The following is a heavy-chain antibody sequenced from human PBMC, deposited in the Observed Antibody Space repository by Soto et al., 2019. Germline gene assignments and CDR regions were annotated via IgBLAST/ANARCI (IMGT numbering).Heavy chain of an antibody. D-gene: IGHD6-6*01. Sequence: QVQLVQSGAEVKKPGSSVKVSCKASGGTFSSYTISWVRQAPGQGLEWMGRIIPILGIANYAQKFQGRVTITADKSTSTAYMELSSLRSEDTAVYYCVTQYSSSSQHYYYYYMDVWGKGTTVTVSS. CDR1: GGTFSSYT. V-gene: IGHV1-69*02. CDR2: IIPILGIA. CDR3: VTQYSSSSQHYYYYYMDV. J-gene: IGHJ6*03.